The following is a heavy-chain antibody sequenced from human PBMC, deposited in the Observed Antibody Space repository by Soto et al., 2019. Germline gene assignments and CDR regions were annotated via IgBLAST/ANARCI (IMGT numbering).Heavy chain of an antibody. CDR3: XXEGLXLDY. D-gene: IGHD2-15*01. Sequence: QVQLVQSGAEEKKPGASVKVSCKASGYTFTSYAMNWVRQAPGQRLEWMGWINAGNGNTKYSQKFQGRGTITRDTXXXXXXXXXXXXXXXXXXXXXXXXEGLXLDYWGQGTLVTVSS. V-gene: IGHV1-3*05. J-gene: IGHJ4*02. CDR2: INAGNGNT. CDR1: GYTFTSYA.